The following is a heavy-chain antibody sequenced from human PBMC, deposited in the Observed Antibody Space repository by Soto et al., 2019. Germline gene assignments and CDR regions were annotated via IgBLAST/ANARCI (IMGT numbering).Heavy chain of an antibody. D-gene: IGHD2-21*02. CDR3: ARDLGPYCGGDCYSAFDI. CDR2: IYSGGST. V-gene: IGHV3-53*01. Sequence: GGSLRLSCAASGFTVSSNYMSWVRQAPGKGLEWVSVIYSGGSTYYADSVKGRFTISRDNSKNTLYLQMNSLRAEDMAVYYCARDLGPYCGGDCYSAFDIWGQGTMVTVSS. CDR1: GFTVSSNY. J-gene: IGHJ3*02.